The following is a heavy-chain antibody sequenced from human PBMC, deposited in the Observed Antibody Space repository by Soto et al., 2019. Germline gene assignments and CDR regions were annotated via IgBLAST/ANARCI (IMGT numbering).Heavy chain of an antibody. CDR2: IYYSGST. Sequence: SETLSLTCAVHSGSFSGYYCTWTRQPPGKGLEWIGYIYYSGSTNYNPSLKSRVTISVATSKNQFSLKLSSVTAADTAVYYCARVWGGAFDIWGQGTMVTVSS. CDR3: ARVWGGAFDI. D-gene: IGHD3-10*01. J-gene: IGHJ3*02. CDR1: SGSFSGYY. V-gene: IGHV4-59*01.